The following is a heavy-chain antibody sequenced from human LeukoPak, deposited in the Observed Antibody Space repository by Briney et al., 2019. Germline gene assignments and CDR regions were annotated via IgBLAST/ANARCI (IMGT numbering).Heavy chain of an antibody. V-gene: IGHV1-2*02. CDR3: ARSGSTSYSLVS. Sequence: ASVTVSFKASGYSFTGYFIHWVRPAPGQGLEWMGCIDPNSGDTKYAQKFQGRVSMPRDTSTRTAYMELSRLRSDDTAVYFCARSGSTSYSLVSCGAGNLVTVSS. J-gene: IGHJ5*02. CDR1: GYSFTGYF. D-gene: IGHD3-22*01. CDR2: IDPNSGDT.